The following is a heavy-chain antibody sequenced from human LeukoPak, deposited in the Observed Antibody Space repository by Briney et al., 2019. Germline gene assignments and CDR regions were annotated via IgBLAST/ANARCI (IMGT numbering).Heavy chain of an antibody. CDR2: IYYSGST. V-gene: IGHV4-59*08. CDR1: GGSISSYY. Sequence: SETLSLTCTVSGGSISSYYWSWIRQPPGKGLEWIGYIYYSGSTNYNPSLKSRVTISVDTSKNQFSLKLSSVTAADTAVYYCARHDGGYSRVPFDCWGQGTLVTVSS. D-gene: IGHD5-12*01. CDR3: ARHDGGYSRVPFDC. J-gene: IGHJ4*02.